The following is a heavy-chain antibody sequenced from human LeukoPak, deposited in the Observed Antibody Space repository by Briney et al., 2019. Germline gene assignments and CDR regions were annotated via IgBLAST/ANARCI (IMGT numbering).Heavy chain of an antibody. D-gene: IGHD1-26*01. Sequence: PGGSLRLSCAASGFTFSTSWMSWVRQAPEKGLEWVGCIKEDGSAEYYVDSVKGRFTISRDNARNSLYLQMHSLRVDDTGVYYCARDVGPNTNDYWGRGTLVTVSS. CDR1: GFTFSTSW. CDR3: ARDVGPNTNDY. J-gene: IGHJ4*02. V-gene: IGHV3-7*01. CDR2: IKEDGSAE.